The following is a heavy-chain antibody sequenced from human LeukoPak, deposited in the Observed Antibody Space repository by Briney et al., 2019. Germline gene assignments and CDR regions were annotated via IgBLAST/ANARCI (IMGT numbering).Heavy chain of an antibody. Sequence: GGSLRLSCAASGFTFSSYSMNWVRQAPGKGLEWVSSISSSSSYIYYADSVEGRFTISRDNAKNSLYLQVNSLRAEDTAVYYCARDLAVAGTSDGYWGQGTLVTVSS. CDR3: ARDLAVAGTSDGY. V-gene: IGHV3-21*01. J-gene: IGHJ4*02. CDR1: GFTFSSYS. D-gene: IGHD6-19*01. CDR2: ISSSSSYI.